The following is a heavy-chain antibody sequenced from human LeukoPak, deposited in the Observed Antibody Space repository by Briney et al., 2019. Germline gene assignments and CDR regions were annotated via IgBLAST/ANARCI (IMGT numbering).Heavy chain of an antibody. D-gene: IGHD6-6*01. V-gene: IGHV3-30*19. Sequence: GGSLRLSCAASGFTFSSYGMHWVRQAPGKGLEWVAVISYDGSNKYYADSVKGRFTISRDNSKNTLYLQMNSLRAEDTAVYYCARDNVAWGARLEWSPSLGYWGQGTLVTVSS. CDR3: ARDNVAWGARLEWSPSLGY. CDR1: GFTFSSYG. CDR2: ISYDGSNK. J-gene: IGHJ4*02.